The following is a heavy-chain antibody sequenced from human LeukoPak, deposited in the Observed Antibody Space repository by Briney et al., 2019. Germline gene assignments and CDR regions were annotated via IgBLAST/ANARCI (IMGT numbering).Heavy chain of an antibody. CDR3: ANDGYGDYVIDY. Sequence: GGSLRLSCAASGFTFSSYGMHWVRQAPGKGLEWVAFIRYDGSNKYYADSVKGRFTISRDNSKNALYLQMNSLRAEDTAVYYCANDGYGDYVIDYWGQGTLVTVSS. J-gene: IGHJ4*02. CDR1: GFTFSSYG. D-gene: IGHD4-17*01. CDR2: IRYDGSNK. V-gene: IGHV3-30*02.